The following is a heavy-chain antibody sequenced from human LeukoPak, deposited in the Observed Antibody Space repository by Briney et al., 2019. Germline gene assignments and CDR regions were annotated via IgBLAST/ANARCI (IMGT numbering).Heavy chain of an antibody. V-gene: IGHV4-39*01. Sequence: PSETLSLTCTVSGGSISSSSYFWGWIRQPPVQGLEWIGSIYYSGSTYYNPSLKSRVTISVDTSKNQFSLKLSSVSAADTAVYYCARRSGSYPYDYWGQGTLVTVSS. CDR1: GGSISSSSYF. CDR2: IYYSGST. D-gene: IGHD1-26*01. J-gene: IGHJ4*02. CDR3: ARRSGSYPYDY.